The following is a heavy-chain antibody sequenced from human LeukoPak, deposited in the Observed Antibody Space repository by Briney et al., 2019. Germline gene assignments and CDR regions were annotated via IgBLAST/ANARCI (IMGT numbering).Heavy chain of an antibody. CDR2: IIPIFGTA. CDR3: AEDIVATTNWFDP. V-gene: IGHV1-69*05. D-gene: IGHD5-12*01. Sequence: SVKVSCKASGGTFSSYAISWVRQAPGQGLEWMGRIIPIFGTANYAQKFRGRVTITTDESTSTAYMELSSLRSEDTAVYYCAEDIVATTNWFDPWGQGTLVTVSS. J-gene: IGHJ5*02. CDR1: GGTFSSYA.